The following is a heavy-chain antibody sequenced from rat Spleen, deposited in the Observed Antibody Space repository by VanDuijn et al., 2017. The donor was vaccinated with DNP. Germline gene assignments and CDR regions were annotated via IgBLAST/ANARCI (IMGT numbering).Heavy chain of an antibody. Sequence: EVQLVESGGDLVQPGRSLKLSCVASGFTFNYYWMAWIRQVPGKGLEWIASITSGTGTTSYADAVKGRFMISRDDTKNTLSLQMDSLRSEDTAIYSCARHYGHNGFDYWGQGVMVTVSS. J-gene: IGHJ2*01. CDR1: GFTFNYYW. V-gene: IGHV5-31*01. CDR3: ARHYGHNGFDY. CDR2: ITSGTGTT. D-gene: IGHD1-11*01.